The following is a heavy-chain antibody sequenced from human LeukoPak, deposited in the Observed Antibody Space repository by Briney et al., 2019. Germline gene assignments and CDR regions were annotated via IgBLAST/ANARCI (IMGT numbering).Heavy chain of an antibody. J-gene: IGHJ4*02. CDR2: IYYSGST. CDR3: ARTRYYYNSRSYGAPYYFDY. V-gene: IGHV4-59*08. Sequence: TSETLSLTCTVSGGSISNYYWSWIRQPPGKGLEWIGYIYYSGSTYYNPSLKSRVTISVDTSKNQFSLKLSSVTAADTAVYYCARTRYYYNSRSYGAPYYFDYWGQGTLVTVSS. D-gene: IGHD3-10*01. CDR1: GGSISNYY.